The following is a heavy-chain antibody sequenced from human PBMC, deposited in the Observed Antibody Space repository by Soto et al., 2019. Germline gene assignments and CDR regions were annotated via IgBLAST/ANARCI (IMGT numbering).Heavy chain of an antibody. V-gene: IGHV4-31*03. J-gene: IGHJ4*02. CDR2: IYYSGST. Sequence: PSETLSLTCTVSGGSISGGGYYWSWIRQHPGKGLEWIGYIYYSGSTYYNPSLKSRVTISVDTSKNQFSLKLSSVTAADTAVYYCARVYAAVAGISTDFDYWGQGTLVTVSS. CDR1: GGSISGGGYY. CDR3: ARVYAAVAGISTDFDY. D-gene: IGHD6-19*01.